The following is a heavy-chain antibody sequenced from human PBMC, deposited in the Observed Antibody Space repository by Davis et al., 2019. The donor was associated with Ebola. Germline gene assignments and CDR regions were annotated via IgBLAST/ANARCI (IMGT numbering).Heavy chain of an antibody. CDR1: GGSISSSSYY. Sequence: SETLSLTCTVSGGSISSSSYYWGWIRQPPGKGLEWIVSIYYSGSTNYNPSLKSRVTISVDTSKNQFPLKLSSVTAADTAVYYCARGSYGGNSGWFDPWGQGTLVTVSS. J-gene: IGHJ5*02. CDR2: IYYSGST. V-gene: IGHV4-39*06. CDR3: ARGSYGGNSGWFDP. D-gene: IGHD4-23*01.